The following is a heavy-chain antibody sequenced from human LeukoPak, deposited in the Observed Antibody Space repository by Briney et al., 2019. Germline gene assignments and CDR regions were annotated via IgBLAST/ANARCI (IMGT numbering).Heavy chain of an antibody. D-gene: IGHD3-22*01. CDR1: GFTFSNYN. Sequence: PGGSLRLSCAVSGFTFSNYNMNWVRQAPGKGLEWVSYISSSGTAIYYADSVKGRFTISRENAKNSLYLQMNSLRAEDTAVYYCAGSPNYYDSSGYYGRPDYWGQGTLVTVSS. CDR3: AGSPNYYDSSGYYGRPDY. V-gene: IGHV3-48*03. CDR2: ISSSGTAI. J-gene: IGHJ4*02.